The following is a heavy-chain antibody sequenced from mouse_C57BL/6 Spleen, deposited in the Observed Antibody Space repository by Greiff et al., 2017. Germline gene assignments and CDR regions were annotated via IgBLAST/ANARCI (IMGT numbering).Heavy chain of an antibody. Sequence: EVKLQESGPGLVKPSQSLSLTCSVTGYSITSGYYWNWIRQFPGNKLEWMGYISYDGSNNYNPSLKNRISLTRDTSKSPFFLKLHSVTTEDSATYYCARRGFATGGYYLDYWGQGTTLTVSS. J-gene: IGHJ2*01. CDR3: ARRGFATGGYYLDY. CDR2: ISYDGSN. V-gene: IGHV3-6*01. CDR1: GYSITSGYY. D-gene: IGHD3-1*01.